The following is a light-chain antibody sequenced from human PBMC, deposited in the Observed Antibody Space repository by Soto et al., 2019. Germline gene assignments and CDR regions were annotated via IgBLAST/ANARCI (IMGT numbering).Light chain of an antibody. J-gene: IGKJ4*01. Sequence: DIVMTQSPDSLSVSLGERATINCKSSQSVLYSSKNKNYLAWYQQKPGQPPKLFIYWASTRESGVPDRFSGSASGTDFTLTISSLQAEDVAVYYCQQYYTTPLLTFGGGTKVEI. V-gene: IGKV4-1*01. CDR1: QSVLYSSKNKNY. CDR2: WAS. CDR3: QQYYTTPLLT.